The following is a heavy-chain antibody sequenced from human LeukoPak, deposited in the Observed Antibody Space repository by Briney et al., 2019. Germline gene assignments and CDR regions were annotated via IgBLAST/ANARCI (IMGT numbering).Heavy chain of an antibody. D-gene: IGHD2-15*01. V-gene: IGHV4-31*03. CDR2: ICYSGST. CDR1: GGSISSGGYY. Sequence: SQTLSLTCTVSGGSISSGGYYWSWIRQHPGKGLEWIGYICYSGSTYYNPSLKSRVTISVDTSKNQFSLKLSSVTVADTAVYYCARAPQQYCSGGSCYRYFDYWGQGTLVTVSS. CDR3: ARAPQQYCSGGSCYRYFDY. J-gene: IGHJ4*02.